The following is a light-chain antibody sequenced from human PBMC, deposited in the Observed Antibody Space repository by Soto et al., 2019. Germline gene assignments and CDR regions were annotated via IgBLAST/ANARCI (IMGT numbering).Light chain of an antibody. CDR2: GAS. V-gene: IGKV3-20*01. J-gene: IGKJ2*01. CDR1: QSISSNY. Sequence: EIVLTQSPGTLSLSPGERATLSCRASQSISSNYLAWYQQKPGQAPRLLIYGASSRATGIPDRFSGSGSGTDFTLTISRLEPEDFAVFYCQQYDSSPHTVGQGTKVDIK. CDR3: QQYDSSPHT.